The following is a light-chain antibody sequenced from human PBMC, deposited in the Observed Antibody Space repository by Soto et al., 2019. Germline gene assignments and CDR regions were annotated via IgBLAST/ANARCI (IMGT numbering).Light chain of an antibody. V-gene: IGKV1-5*01. CDR3: QQYNSYSSFT. J-gene: IGKJ2*01. Sequence: DIQMTQSPSTLSASVGDRVTITCRASQSISSWLAWYQQKPGKAPKVLIYDASSLESGVPSRFSGSGSGTEFPLTISRLQPDDFATDYCQQYNSYSSFTFGQGTKLEIK. CDR2: DAS. CDR1: QSISSW.